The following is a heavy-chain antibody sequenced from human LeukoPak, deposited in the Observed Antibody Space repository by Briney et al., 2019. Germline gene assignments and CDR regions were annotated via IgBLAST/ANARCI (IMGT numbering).Heavy chain of an antibody. CDR2: INHSGST. CDR1: GGSFSGYY. D-gene: IGHD2-15*01. V-gene: IGHV4-34*01. J-gene: IGHJ5*02. CDR3: ARDFSGFCSGGSCYGSIDL. Sequence: SETLSLTCAVYGGSFSGYYWSWIRQPPGKGLEWIGEINHSGSTNYNPSLKSRVTISVDTSKNQFSLKLSSVTAADTAVYYCARDFSGFCSGGSCYGSIDLWGQGTLVTVSS.